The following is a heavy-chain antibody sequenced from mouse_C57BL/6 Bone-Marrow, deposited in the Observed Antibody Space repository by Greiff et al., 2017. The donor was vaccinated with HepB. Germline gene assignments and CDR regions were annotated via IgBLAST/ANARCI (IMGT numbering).Heavy chain of an antibody. Sequence: EVQGVESGEGLVKPGGSLKLSCAASGFTFSSYAMSWVRQTPEKRLEWVAYISSGGDYIYYADTVKGRFTISRDNARNTLYLQMSSLKSEDTAMYYCTRDYGPHWYFDVWGTGTTVTVSS. J-gene: IGHJ1*03. CDR2: ISSGGDYI. D-gene: IGHD2-4*01. V-gene: IGHV5-9-1*02. CDR3: TRDYGPHWYFDV. CDR1: GFTFSSYA.